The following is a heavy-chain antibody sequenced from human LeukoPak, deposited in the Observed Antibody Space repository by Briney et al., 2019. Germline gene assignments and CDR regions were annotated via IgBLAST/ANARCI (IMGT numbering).Heavy chain of an antibody. CDR2: IYYSGST. D-gene: IGHD2-15*01. CDR1: GGSISSSSYY. J-gene: IGHJ4*02. V-gene: IGHV4-39*01. CDR3: ARHGRSIVVVVAASSPFDY. Sequence: SETLSLTCTVSGGSISSSSYYWGWIRQPPGKGLEWIGSIYYSGSTYYNPSLKSRVTISVDTSKNQFSLKLSSVTAADTAVYYCARHGRSIVVVVAASSPFDYWGQGTLVTVSS.